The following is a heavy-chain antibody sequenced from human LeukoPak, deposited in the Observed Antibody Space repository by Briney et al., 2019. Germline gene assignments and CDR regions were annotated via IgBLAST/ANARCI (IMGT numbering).Heavy chain of an antibody. Sequence: GSLRLSCAASGFTFSSYEMNWVRQAPGKGLEWVSYISSSGSIVYYADSVKGRFTISRDNAKNSLYLQMNSLRAEDTAVYYCARETDSTLFDYWGQGTLVTVSS. CDR2: ISSSGSIV. CDR3: ARETDSTLFDY. CDR1: GFTFSSYE. D-gene: IGHD2-2*01. V-gene: IGHV3-48*03. J-gene: IGHJ4*02.